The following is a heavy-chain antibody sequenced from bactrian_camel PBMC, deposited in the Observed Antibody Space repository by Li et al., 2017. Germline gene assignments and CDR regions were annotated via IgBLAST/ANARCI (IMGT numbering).Heavy chain of an antibody. CDR3: ARGALVSFRELTF. D-gene: IGHD6*01. V-gene: IGHV3S42*01. J-gene: IGHJ4*01. CDR2: ISFGGTTT. Sequence: QLVESGGGLVQPGGSLRLSCAASGFTLGDYFMAWIRQAPGKGFEWVSGISFGGTTTAYADTAKGRFTISRDNTNNILYLQLDSLKTEDTAMYSCARGALVSFRELTFWGQGTQVTVS. CDR1: GFTLGDYF.